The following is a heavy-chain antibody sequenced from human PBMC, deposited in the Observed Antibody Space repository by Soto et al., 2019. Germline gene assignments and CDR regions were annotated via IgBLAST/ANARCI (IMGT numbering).Heavy chain of an antibody. J-gene: IGHJ4*01. CDR1: GGSVSSGSYY. V-gene: IGHV4-61*01. D-gene: IGHD3-16*02. CDR3: ARDPLDYYFDY. Sequence: SETLSLTCTVSGGSVSSGSYYWSWIRQPPGKGLEWIGYIYYSGSTNYNPSLKSRVTISVDTSKNQFSLKLSSVTAADTAVYYCARDPLDYYFDYWGHGTLVPVSP. CDR2: IYYSGST.